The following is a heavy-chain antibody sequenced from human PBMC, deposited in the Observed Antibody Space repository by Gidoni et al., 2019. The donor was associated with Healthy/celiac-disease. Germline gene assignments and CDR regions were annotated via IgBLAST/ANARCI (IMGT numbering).Heavy chain of an antibody. J-gene: IGHJ5*02. Sequence: VQLVQSGAEVNTPGASPKISGKGSGYSFTSYWTGWVRQMPGKGLEWMGIIYPGDSDTRYSPSFQGQVTISADKSISTAYLQWSSLKASDTAMYYCASLRRGSYGGSNWFDPWGQGTLVTVSS. V-gene: IGHV5-51*03. CDR2: IYPGDSDT. CDR1: GYSFTSYW. CDR3: ASLRRGSYGGSNWFDP. D-gene: IGHD1-26*01.